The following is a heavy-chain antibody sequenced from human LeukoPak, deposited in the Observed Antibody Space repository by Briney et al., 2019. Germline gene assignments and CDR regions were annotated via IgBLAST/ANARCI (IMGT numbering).Heavy chain of an antibody. D-gene: IGHD2-2*01. CDR2: ISYDGSNK. V-gene: IGHV3-30-3*01. CDR1: GFTFSSYA. J-gene: IGHJ3*02. CDR3: ARDRDPYCSSTSCLGAFDI. Sequence: PGGSLRLSCAASGFTFSSYAMHWVRQAPGKGLEWVAVISYDGSNKYYADSVKGRFTISRDNSKNTLYLQMNSLRAEDTAVYYCARDRDPYCSSTSCLGAFDIWGQGTMVTVSS.